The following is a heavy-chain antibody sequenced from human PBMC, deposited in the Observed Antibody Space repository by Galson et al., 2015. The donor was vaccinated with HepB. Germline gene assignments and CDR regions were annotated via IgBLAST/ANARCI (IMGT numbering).Heavy chain of an antibody. Sequence: SVKVSCKASGGTFINYAVNWVRQAPGQGLEWMGGIIPMFGTANYAQKFQGRVTITADESTRTAYLEVSSLRSEDPAVYYCTRVPGTYYYYYMDVWGKGTTVTVSS. J-gene: IGHJ6*03. D-gene: IGHD1-1*01. CDR3: TRVPGTYYYYYMDV. CDR1: GGTFINYA. CDR2: IIPMFGTA. V-gene: IGHV1-69*13.